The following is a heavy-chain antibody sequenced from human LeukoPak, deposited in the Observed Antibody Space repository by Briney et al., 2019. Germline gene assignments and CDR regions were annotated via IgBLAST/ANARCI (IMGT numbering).Heavy chain of an antibody. V-gene: IGHV1-46*01. Sequence: ASVKVSCKASGYTFTSYYMHWVRQAPGQGLEWMGIINPSGGSTSYAQKFQGRVTMTRDMSTSTVYMELSSLRSEDTAVYYCARSWRDCSGGSCYPDIYFDYWGQGTLVTVSS. J-gene: IGHJ4*02. CDR1: GYTFTSYY. CDR2: INPSGGST. D-gene: IGHD2-15*01. CDR3: ARSWRDCSGGSCYPDIYFDY.